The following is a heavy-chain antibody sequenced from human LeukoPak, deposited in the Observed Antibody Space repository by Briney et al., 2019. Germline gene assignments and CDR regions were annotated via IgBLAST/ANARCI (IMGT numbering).Heavy chain of an antibody. J-gene: IGHJ4*02. Sequence: PGRSLRLSCAASGFTFSSYGMHWVRQAPGKGLEWVAVIWYDGSNKYYADSVKGRFTISRDNSKNTLYLQMNSLRAEDTAVYYCATEGRYYDSSGYNDYWGQGTLVTVSS. CDR3: ATEGRYYDSSGYNDY. V-gene: IGHV3-33*01. CDR1: GFTFSSYG. D-gene: IGHD3-22*01. CDR2: IWYDGSNK.